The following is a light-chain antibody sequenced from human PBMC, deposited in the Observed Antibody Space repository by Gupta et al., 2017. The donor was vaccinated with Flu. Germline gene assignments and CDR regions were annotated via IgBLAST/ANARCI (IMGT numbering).Light chain of an antibody. CDR1: SSDVGAYNY. J-gene: IGLJ3*02. V-gene: IGLV2-14*01. CDR3: MSFTSSTTWV. Sequence: TSSDVGAYNYVSWYQQLPGKAPKLMIYEVSNRPSGISNRFSGSKSGNTASLTISGLQAEDEADYYCMSFTSSTTWVFGGGTKLTVL. CDR2: EVS.